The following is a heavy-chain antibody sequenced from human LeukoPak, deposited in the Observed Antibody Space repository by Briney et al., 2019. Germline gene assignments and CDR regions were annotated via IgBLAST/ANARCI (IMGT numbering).Heavy chain of an antibody. J-gene: IGHJ4*02. CDR1: GYTFTSYA. D-gene: IGHD3-22*01. Sequence: ASVKVSCKASGYTFTSYAMHWVRQAPGQRLECMGWINAGNGNTKYSQEFQGRVTITRDTSASTAYMDLNSLRSEDMAVYYCAVGDYYYDTRFDYWGQGTLVTVSS. CDR3: AVGDYYYDTRFDY. V-gene: IGHV1-3*03. CDR2: INAGNGNT.